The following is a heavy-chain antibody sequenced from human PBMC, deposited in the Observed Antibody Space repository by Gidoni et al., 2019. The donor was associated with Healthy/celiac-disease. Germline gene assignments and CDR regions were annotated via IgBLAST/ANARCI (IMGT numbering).Heavy chain of an antibody. Sequence: EVQLLESGGGLVQPGGSLRLSCAASGVTFSSYAMSWVRQAPGKGLEWVSAISGSGGSTYYADSVKGRFTISRDNSKNTLYLQMNSLRAEDTAVYYCAKAGQVYYDSSVWGQGTLVTVSS. CDR1: GVTFSSYA. CDR3: AKAGQVYYDSSV. V-gene: IGHV3-23*01. J-gene: IGHJ4*02. CDR2: ISGSGGST. D-gene: IGHD3-22*01.